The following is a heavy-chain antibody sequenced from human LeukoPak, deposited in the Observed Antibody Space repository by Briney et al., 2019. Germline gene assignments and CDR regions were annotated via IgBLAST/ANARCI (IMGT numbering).Heavy chain of an antibody. Sequence: PGRSLRLSCAASGFTFSSYGMHWVRQAPGKGLEGVAVIWYDGSNKYYADSVKGRFTISRDNSKNTLYLQMNSLRAEDTAVYYCAKDHYGSGSYIDYWGQGTLVTVSS. J-gene: IGHJ4*02. CDR2: IWYDGSNK. CDR3: AKDHYGSGSYIDY. CDR1: GFTFSSYG. D-gene: IGHD3-10*01. V-gene: IGHV3-33*06.